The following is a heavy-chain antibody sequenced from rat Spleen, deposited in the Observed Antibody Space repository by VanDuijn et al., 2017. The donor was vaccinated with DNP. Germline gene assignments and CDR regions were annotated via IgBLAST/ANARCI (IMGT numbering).Heavy chain of an antibody. V-gene: IGHV2-13*01. CDR2: IWGDGST. CDR3: TMYGGYSGD. CDR1: GFSLTSSG. D-gene: IGHD1-11*01. Sequence: QVQLKESGPGLVQPSQTLSLTCTVSGFSLTSSGVSWVRQPPGKGLEWMGGIWGDGSTNYNSALKSRLSISRDTSKSQVFLRMNSLQTEDTAIYFCTMYGGYSGDWGQGVMVTVSS. J-gene: IGHJ2*01.